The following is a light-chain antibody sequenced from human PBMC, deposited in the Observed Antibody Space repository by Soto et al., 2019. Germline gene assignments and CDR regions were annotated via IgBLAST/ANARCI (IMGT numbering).Light chain of an antibody. CDR1: QSVSSN. J-gene: IGKJ1*01. CDR3: QQYNNWPPWT. V-gene: IGKV3-15*01. Sequence: EIVMTQSPATLSVSPGERATLSCRASQSVSSNLAWFQQKPGQAPRRLIYGASTRATGIPARFSGSGSGTEFTLTLSSLQSEDFAVYYCQQYNNWPPWTFGQGTKVEI. CDR2: GAS.